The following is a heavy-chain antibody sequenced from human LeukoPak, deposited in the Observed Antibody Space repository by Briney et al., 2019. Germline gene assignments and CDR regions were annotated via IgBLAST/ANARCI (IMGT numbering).Heavy chain of an antibody. CDR1: GYSISSGY. CDR3: ASEIAYCGGDCSSAFDI. V-gene: IGHV3-30*03. D-gene: IGHD2-21*02. CDR2: ISYDGSNK. J-gene: IGHJ3*02. Sequence: LSLTCTVSGYSISSGYYWGWIRQPPGKGLEWVAVISYDGSNKYYADSVKGRFTISRDNSKNTLYLQMNSLRAEDTAVYYCASEIAYCGGDCSSAFDIWGQGTMVTVSS.